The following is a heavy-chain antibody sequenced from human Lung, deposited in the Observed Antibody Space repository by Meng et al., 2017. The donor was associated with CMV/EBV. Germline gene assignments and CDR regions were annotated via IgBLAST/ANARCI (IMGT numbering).Heavy chain of an antibody. D-gene: IGHD7-27*01. V-gene: IGHV4-31*03. J-gene: IGHJ5*02. CDR2: NYYSGST. CDR1: GASISSGGYY. CDR3: ARARNWGSVT. Sequence: TLSPXCTVSGASISSGGYYWSWIRQHPGKGLEYIGYNYYSGSTYYNASLRSRVTISVDTSKNQFSLKLSSVTAADTATCFGARARNWGSVTWGQGTPVTFSS.